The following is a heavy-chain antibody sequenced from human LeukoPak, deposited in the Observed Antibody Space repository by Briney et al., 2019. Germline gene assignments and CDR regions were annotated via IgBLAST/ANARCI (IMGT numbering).Heavy chain of an antibody. V-gene: IGHV3-73*01. J-gene: IGHJ3*02. Sequence: GGSLRLSCAASGFTFSGSAMHWVRQASGKGLEWVGRIRSKANSYATAYAASVKGRFTISRDDSKNTAYLQMNSLRAEDTAVYYCASETDVAATHDAFDIWGQGTMVTVSS. D-gene: IGHD2-15*01. CDR3: ASETDVAATHDAFDI. CDR1: GFTFSGSA. CDR2: IRSKANSYAT.